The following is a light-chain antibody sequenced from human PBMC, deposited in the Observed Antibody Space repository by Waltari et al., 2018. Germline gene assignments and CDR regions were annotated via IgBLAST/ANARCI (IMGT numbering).Light chain of an antibody. CDR2: SNN. V-gene: IGLV1-44*01. CDR3: AAWDDSLNAWV. Sequence: QSVLTQPPSASGTPGQRVTISCAGSSSNIGRNTVNWYQQLPGTAPKLLIYSNNQRPAVVPDRFSGYKSGTSAALAISGLQSEDESNYYCAAWDDSLNAWVFGGGTKLPVL. CDR1: SSNIGRNT. J-gene: IGLJ3*02.